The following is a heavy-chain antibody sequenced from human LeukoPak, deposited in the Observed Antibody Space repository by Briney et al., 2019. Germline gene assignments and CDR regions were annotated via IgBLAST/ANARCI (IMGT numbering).Heavy chain of an antibody. V-gene: IGHV1-18*01. CDR2: ISAYNGNT. Sequence: ASVKVSCMASGYTFTSYGISWVRQAPGQGLEWMGWISAYNGNTNYAQKLQGRVTMTTDTSTSTAYMELRSLRSDDTAVYYCARDPSYYDSSTLDAFDIWGQGTMVTVSS. CDR3: ARDPSYYDSSTLDAFDI. D-gene: IGHD3-22*01. CDR1: GYTFTSYG. J-gene: IGHJ3*02.